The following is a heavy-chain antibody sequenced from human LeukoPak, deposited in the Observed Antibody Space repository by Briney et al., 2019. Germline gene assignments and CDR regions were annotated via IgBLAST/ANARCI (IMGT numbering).Heavy chain of an antibody. CDR1: GFTFSSYS. D-gene: IGHD1-1*01. CDR3: ARPWNYYYYYVMDV. Sequence: GGSLRLSCAASGFTFSSYSMNWVRQAPGKGLEWVSYISSSSSTIYYADSVKGRFTISRDNAKNSLYLQMNSLRDEDTAVYYCARPWNYYYYYVMDVWGQGTTVTVSS. V-gene: IGHV3-48*02. CDR2: ISSSSSTI. J-gene: IGHJ6*02.